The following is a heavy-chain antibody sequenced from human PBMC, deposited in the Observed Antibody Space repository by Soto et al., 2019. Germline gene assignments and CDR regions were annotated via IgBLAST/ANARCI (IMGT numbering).Heavy chain of an antibody. CDR1: GFSLSTSGVG. J-gene: IGHJ5*02. Sequence: QITLKESGPTLVKPTQTLTLTCTFSGFSLSTSGVGVGWIRQPPGKALEWLALIYWDDDKRYSPSLKSRLTNPKETSKNPVVPKKTNLDPVDTATYFCAHSPYDYVWGTNWFDPWGQGTLVTVSS. V-gene: IGHV2-5*02. CDR2: IYWDDDK. CDR3: AHSPYDYVWGTNWFDP. D-gene: IGHD3-16*01.